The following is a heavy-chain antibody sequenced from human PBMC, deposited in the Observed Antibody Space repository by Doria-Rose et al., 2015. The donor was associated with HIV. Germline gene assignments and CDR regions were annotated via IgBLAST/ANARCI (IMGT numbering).Heavy chain of an antibody. CDR3: ATGVTLDY. D-gene: IGHD3-10*01. J-gene: IGHJ4*02. CDR2: ISSTSAYI. V-gene: IGHV3-21*01. Sequence: VQLVESGGGLVRPGGSLRLSCATSGFTLSSHRINCVRQAPWKGLEWVSSISSTSAYINYADSVRGRFTISRGNARNSLYLQMDSLRAEDTAIYYCATGVTLDYWGQGTLVTVSS. CDR1: GFTLSSHR.